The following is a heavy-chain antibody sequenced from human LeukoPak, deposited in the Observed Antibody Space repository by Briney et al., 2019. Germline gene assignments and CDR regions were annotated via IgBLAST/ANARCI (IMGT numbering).Heavy chain of an antibody. D-gene: IGHD3-3*01. V-gene: IGHV1-8*01. CDR3: ARITYDFWSGYYMPDDP. CDR2: MNTNSGNT. CDR1: GYTFTSYD. Sequence: GASVKVSCRASGYTFTSYDINWVRQATGQGLEWMGWMNTNSGNTGYAQKFQGRVTMTRNTSISTAYMELSSLRSEDTAVYYCARITYDFWSGYYMPDDPWGQGTLVTVSS. J-gene: IGHJ5*02.